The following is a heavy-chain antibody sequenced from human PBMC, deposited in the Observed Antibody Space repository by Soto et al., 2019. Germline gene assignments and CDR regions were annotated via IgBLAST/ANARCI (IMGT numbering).Heavy chain of an antibody. CDR2: ISGSGDST. CDR1: GFTFSSYA. Sequence: EVQLLESGGGLVQPGGSLRLSCAASGFTFSSYAMSWVRQTTGKGLEWVSFISGSGDSTFYADSVKGRFTISRDNSKKTLYMQMSSVRADDTAVYYCAKDFGTRGWIDAFEIWGQGTMVSVSS. V-gene: IGHV3-23*01. CDR3: AKDFGTRGWIDAFEI. D-gene: IGHD2-2*03. J-gene: IGHJ3*02.